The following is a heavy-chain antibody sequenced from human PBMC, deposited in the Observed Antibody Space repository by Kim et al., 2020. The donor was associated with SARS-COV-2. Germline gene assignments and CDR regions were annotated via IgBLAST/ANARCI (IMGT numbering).Heavy chain of an antibody. V-gene: IGHV3-53*01. CDR2: IYSGGKT. D-gene: IGHD3-10*01. CDR3: AREVSLCFGEVPRNYVDV. J-gene: IGHJ6*02. Sequence: GGFLRLSCAASGFSVTSNYMNWVRQAPGKGLEWVSVIYSGGKTYYADSVKGRFIIARDNCKNTVYLQMSSLRAGDTAVYYCAREVSLCFGEVPRNYVDVWGQGTTVTITS. CDR1: GFSVTSNY.